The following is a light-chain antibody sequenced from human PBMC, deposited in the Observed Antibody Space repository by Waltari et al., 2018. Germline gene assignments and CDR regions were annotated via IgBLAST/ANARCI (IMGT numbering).Light chain of an antibody. CDR3: QSDDRSLTGL. V-gene: IGLV1-40*01. CDR1: SSNIGDGYE. J-gene: IGLJ3*02. CDR2: GNN. Sequence: QSVLTQPPSASGAPGPRVTISRTGSSSNIGDGYEALWYQRLTGTAPKCLIYGNNIRPSGVPDRVSASRSGTSASLAITGVQSEDEADYYCQSDDRSLTGLFGGGTKLTVL.